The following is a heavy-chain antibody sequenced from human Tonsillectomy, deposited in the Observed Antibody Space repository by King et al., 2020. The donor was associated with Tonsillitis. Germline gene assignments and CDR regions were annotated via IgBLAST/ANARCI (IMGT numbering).Heavy chain of an antibody. Sequence: VQLVESGAEVKKPGASVKVSCKASGYTFTGYYIHWVRQAPGQGLEWMGWINPNSGDTDYAQKFQGRVTMTRDTSISTAYMELSRLRSDDTAVYYCALPPVGANRGYYYYAMDVWGQGTTVTVSS. CDR2: INPNSGDT. CDR1: GYTFTGYY. V-gene: IGHV1-2*02. D-gene: IGHD1-26*01. CDR3: ALPPVGANRGYYYYAMDV. J-gene: IGHJ6*02.